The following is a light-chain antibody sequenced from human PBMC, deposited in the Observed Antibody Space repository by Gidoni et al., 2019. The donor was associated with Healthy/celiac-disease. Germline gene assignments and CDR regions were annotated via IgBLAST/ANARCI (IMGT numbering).Light chain of an antibody. Sequence: EIVLTQSPGTLSLSPGERATLSCRASQSVSSSYLAWYQQTPGQAPRLLIYGASSGSGTDFTLTISRLEPEDFAVYYCQQYGSSLWTFGQGTKVEIK. V-gene: IGKV3-20*01. CDR1: QSVSSSY. CDR2: GAS. J-gene: IGKJ1*01. CDR3: QQYGSSLWT.